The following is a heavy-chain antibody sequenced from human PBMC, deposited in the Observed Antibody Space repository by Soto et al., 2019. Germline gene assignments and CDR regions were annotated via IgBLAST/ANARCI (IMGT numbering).Heavy chain of an antibody. J-gene: IGHJ4*01. D-gene: IGHD3-3*01. CDR1: GFTFSSYA. V-gene: IGHV3-23*01. CDR3: SKGLRFLEWLFASLSALFAY. Sequence: GGSLRLSCAASGFTFSSYAMSWVRQAPGKGLEWVSAISGSGGSTYYADSVKGRFTVSRDNSKNTLYLQMNSLRAEDTAVYYCSKGLRFLEWLFASLSALFAYWGQGTLVTVSS. CDR2: ISGSGGST.